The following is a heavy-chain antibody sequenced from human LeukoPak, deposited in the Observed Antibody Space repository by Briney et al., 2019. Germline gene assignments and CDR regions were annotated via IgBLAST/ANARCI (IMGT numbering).Heavy chain of an antibody. J-gene: IGHJ4*02. D-gene: IGHD6-13*01. CDR1: GGSMSSSNYY. V-gene: IGHV4-39*07. CDR3: ARADSWYGYYFDY. Sequence: SETLSLTCTVSGGSMSSSNYYWGWIRQPPGKGLEWIGSIYDSESTYYNPSLKSRVTMSVDTSKNQLSLKLSSVTAADTAVYYCARADSWYGYYFDYWGQGTLVTVSS. CDR2: IYDSEST.